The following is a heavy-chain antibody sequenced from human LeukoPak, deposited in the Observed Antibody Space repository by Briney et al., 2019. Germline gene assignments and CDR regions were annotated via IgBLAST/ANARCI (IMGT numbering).Heavy chain of an antibody. D-gene: IGHD4-23*01. CDR2: IYYSGST. CDR1: GGSLSTTTYY. V-gene: IGHV4-39*07. Sequence: SETLSLTCIVSGGSLSTTTYYWVWIRQPPGKGLEWIGSIYYSGSTYYNPYLKSRVTISVDTSKNQFSLKLNSMTAADTAVYYCARGSVVTYNDAFDIWGPGTMVTVSS. J-gene: IGHJ3*02. CDR3: ARGSVVTYNDAFDI.